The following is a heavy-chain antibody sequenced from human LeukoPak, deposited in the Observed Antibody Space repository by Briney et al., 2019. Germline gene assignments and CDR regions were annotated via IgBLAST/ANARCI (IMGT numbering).Heavy chain of an antibody. J-gene: IGHJ5*02. CDR3: ARVFGTIWFDP. Sequence: ASVKVSCKASGYTFPSYYMHWVRQAPGQGLEWMGIINPSGGSTSYAQKFQGRVTMTRDMSTSTVYMELSSLRSEDTAVYYCARVFGTIWFDPWGQGTLVTVSS. V-gene: IGHV1-46*01. CDR1: GYTFPSYY. CDR2: INPSGGST. D-gene: IGHD1-1*01.